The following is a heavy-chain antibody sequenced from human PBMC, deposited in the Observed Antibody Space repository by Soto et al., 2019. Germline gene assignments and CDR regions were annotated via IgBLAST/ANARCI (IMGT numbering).Heavy chain of an antibody. D-gene: IGHD3-10*01. CDR1: GFTFSSYA. J-gene: IGHJ4*02. Sequence: QVQLVESGGGVVQPGRSLRLSCAASGFTFSSYAMHWVRQVPGKGLEWVAVISYDGSNKYYADSVKGRFTISRDNSKNTLYLQMNSLRAEDTAVYYCARDSHYGSGSPDYWGQGTLVTVSS. V-gene: IGHV3-30-3*01. CDR3: ARDSHYGSGSPDY. CDR2: ISYDGSNK.